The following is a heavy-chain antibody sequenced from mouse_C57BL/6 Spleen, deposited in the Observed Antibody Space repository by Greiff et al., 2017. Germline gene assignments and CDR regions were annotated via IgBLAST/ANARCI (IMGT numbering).Heavy chain of an antibody. CDR3: ARGDGYYGGYFDV. Sequence: QVQLQQPGAELVKPGASVKLSCKASGYTFTSYWITWVKQRPGQGLEWIGDIHPGSGSTNYNEKFKSKATLTVETSSSTAYMQLSSLTSEDSAVYYCARGDGYYGGYFDVWGTGATVTVSS. CDR1: GYTFTSYW. D-gene: IGHD2-3*01. V-gene: IGHV1-55*01. CDR2: IHPGSGST. J-gene: IGHJ1*03.